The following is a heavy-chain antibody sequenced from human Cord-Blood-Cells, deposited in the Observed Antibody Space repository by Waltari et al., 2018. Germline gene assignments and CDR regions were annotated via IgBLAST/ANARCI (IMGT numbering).Heavy chain of an antibody. D-gene: IGHD7-27*01. Sequence: QVQLQQWGAGLLKPSETLSLTCAVYGGSFSGYYWSWIRQPPGKGLEWIGEINHRGSTNYNPSLKSRVTISVEPSKNQFSLKLSSVTAADTAVYYCARGPTWGSHFDYWGQGTLVTVSS. V-gene: IGHV4-34*01. CDR3: ARGPTWGSHFDY. J-gene: IGHJ4*02. CDR2: INHRGST. CDR1: GGSFSGYY.